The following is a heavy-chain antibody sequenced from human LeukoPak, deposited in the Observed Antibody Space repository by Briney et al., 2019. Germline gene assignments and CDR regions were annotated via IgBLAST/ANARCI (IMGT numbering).Heavy chain of an antibody. CDR2: ISSSGSTV. J-gene: IGHJ3*02. D-gene: IGHD3-22*01. V-gene: IGHV3-11*01. CDR1: GFTFSDYY. CDR3: ARGERLSESSGMIAFDI. Sequence: GGSLRLSCAASGFTFSDYYMSWIRQAPGKGLEWVSYISSSGSTVYYADSVKGRFTISRDNAKNSLYLQMNSLRVEDTAVYYCARGERLSESSGMIAFDIWGQGTMVTVSP.